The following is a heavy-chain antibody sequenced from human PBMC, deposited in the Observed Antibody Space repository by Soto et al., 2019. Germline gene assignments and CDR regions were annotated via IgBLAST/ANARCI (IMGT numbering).Heavy chain of an antibody. V-gene: IGHV3-30*18. D-gene: IGHD2-21*02. CDR2: ISYDGSNK. CDR1: GFTFSSYG. Sequence: QVQLVESGGGVVQPGRSLRLSCAASGFTFSSYGMHWVRQAPGKGLEWVAVISYDGSNKYYEDSVKGRFTISRDNSKNTLYLQMNSLRAEDTAVYYCAKDVTAYCGGACLILDYWGQGPLVTVSS. J-gene: IGHJ4*02. CDR3: AKDVTAYCGGACLILDY.